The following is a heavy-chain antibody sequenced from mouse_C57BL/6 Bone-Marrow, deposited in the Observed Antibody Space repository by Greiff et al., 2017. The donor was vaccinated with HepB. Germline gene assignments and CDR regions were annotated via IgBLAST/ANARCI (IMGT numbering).Heavy chain of an antibody. CDR3: VRRDGYYDWYFDV. J-gene: IGHJ1*03. CDR1: GFSFNTYA. D-gene: IGHD2-3*01. V-gene: IGHV10-1*01. Sequence: EVQLVESGGGLVQPKGSLKLSCAASGFSFNTYAMNWVRQAPGKGLEWVARIRSKSNNYATYYADSVKDRFTISRDDSESMLYLQMNNLKTEDTAMYYCVRRDGYYDWYFDVWGTGTTVTVSS. CDR2: IRSKSNNYAT.